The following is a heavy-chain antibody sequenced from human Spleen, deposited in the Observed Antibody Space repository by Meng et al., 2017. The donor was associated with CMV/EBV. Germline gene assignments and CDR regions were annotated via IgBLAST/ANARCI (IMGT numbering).Heavy chain of an antibody. D-gene: IGHD1-26*01. V-gene: IGHV3-7*01. CDR2: IKQDGSEK. J-gene: IGHJ3*02. Sequence: GGSLRLSCAASGFTFSSYWMSWVRQAPGKGLEWVANIKQDGSEKYYVDSVKGRFTISRDNAKNSLYLQMNSLRAEDTAVYYCARQIVGATSDAFDIWGQGTMVTVSS. CDR3: ARQIVGATSDAFDI. CDR1: GFTFSSYW.